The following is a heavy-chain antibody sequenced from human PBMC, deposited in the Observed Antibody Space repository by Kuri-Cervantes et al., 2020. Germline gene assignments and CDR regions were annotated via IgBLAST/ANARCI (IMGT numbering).Heavy chain of an antibody. Sequence: GESLKISCAASGFTFSSYWMHWVRQAPGKGLVWVSRIYSDGSSTYYADSVKGRFTISRDNAKNTLYLQMNSLRAEDTAVYYCVRGGYCSGGRCYSRVEDFWGQGTLVTVSS. CDR1: GFTFSSYW. CDR3: VRGGYCSGGRCYSRVEDF. D-gene: IGHD2-15*01. V-gene: IGHV3-74*01. CDR2: IYSDGSST. J-gene: IGHJ4*02.